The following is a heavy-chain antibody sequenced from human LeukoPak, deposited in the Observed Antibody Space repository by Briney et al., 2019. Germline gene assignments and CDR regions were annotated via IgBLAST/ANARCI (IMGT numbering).Heavy chain of an antibody. CDR2: IGADGSEG. J-gene: IGHJ4*02. Sequence: GGSLRLSCVGSGFTFSSYSMSWVRLGPGKGLQWVATIGADGSEGYYVDSVKGRFTTTKDNAKSSLFLQMNGLRTEDSAVYYCARLFGGVTTFDYWGQGVQITVSS. V-gene: IGHV3-7*01. CDR1: GFTFSSYS. D-gene: IGHD3-10*01. CDR3: ARLFGGVTTFDY.